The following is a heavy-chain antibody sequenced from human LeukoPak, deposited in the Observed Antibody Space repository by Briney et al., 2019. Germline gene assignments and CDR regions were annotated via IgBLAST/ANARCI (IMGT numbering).Heavy chain of an antibody. CDR1: GGSISSSSYY. D-gene: IGHD4-23*01. J-gene: IGHJ4*02. CDR2: IYYSGST. CDR3: ARDIRDYGGNYYYFDY. Sequence: SETLSLTCTVSGGSISSSSYYWGWIRQPPGKGLEWIGSIYYSGSTYYSPSLKSRVTISVDTSKNQFSLKLSSVTAADTAVYYCARDIRDYGGNYYYFDYWGQGTLVTVSS. V-gene: IGHV4-39*07.